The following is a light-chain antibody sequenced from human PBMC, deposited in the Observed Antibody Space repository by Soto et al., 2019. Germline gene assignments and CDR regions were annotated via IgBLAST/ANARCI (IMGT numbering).Light chain of an antibody. CDR2: GAS. Sequence: EIVLTQSPGTLSLSPGERATLSCRASQSVSNNYLAWYQQKPGQAPRLLIYGASNRATGIPDRFSGSGSGTDFTLTMTRLEPEDSEVYYCQQYGHSPYTFGQGTKVDI. CDR3: QQYGHSPYT. J-gene: IGKJ2*01. CDR1: QSVSNNY. V-gene: IGKV3-20*01.